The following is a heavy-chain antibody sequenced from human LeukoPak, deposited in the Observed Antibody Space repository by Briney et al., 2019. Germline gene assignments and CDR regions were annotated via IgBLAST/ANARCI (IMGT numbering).Heavy chain of an antibody. J-gene: IGHJ4*02. D-gene: IGHD3-3*01. CDR3: ARIRGLRFLEWLPY. Sequence: GGSLRLSCAASGFTVSSNYMSWVRQAPGKGLEWVAKIRQDGSEKYYVDSVKGRFTISRDNAKNSLYLQMNSLRAEDTAVYYCARIRGLRFLEWLPYWGQGTLVTVSS. CDR2: IRQDGSEK. CDR1: GFTVSSNY. V-gene: IGHV3-7*01.